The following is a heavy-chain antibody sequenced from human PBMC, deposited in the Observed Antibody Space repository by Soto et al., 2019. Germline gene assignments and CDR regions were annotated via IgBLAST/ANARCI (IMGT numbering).Heavy chain of an antibody. CDR3: TRGGGWLPED. CDR2: IHYSGTT. V-gene: IGHV4-59*01. CDR1: GGPINSDY. J-gene: IGHJ4*02. Sequence: QVQMQESGPGLVKPSETLSLSCSVSGGPINSDYWSWIRQPPGKGLEWLANIHYSGTTTYTPSLKSRVTISIDTPKNQFFLRLSSESAADTAVYYCTRGGGWLPEDWGQGTLVTVSS. D-gene: IGHD5-12*01.